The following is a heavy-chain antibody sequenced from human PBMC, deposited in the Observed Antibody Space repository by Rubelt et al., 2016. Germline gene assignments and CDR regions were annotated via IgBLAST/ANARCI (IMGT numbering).Heavy chain of an antibody. CDR1: GFTFSSYS. CDR3: AREGMTTRQFKAVDY. CDR2: ISSSSSYI. D-gene: IGHD4-11*01. J-gene: IGHJ4*02. Sequence: EVQLVESGGGLVKPGGSLRLSCAASGFTFSSYSMNWVRQAPGKGLEWVSSISSSSSYIYYADSVKGRLTISRDNAKNSLYLQMNSLGAEYTAVYYGAREGMTTRQFKAVDYWGQGTLVNVSS. V-gene: IGHV3-21*01.